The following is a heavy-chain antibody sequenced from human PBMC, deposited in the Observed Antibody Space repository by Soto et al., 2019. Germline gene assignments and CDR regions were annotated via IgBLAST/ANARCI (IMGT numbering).Heavy chain of an antibody. D-gene: IGHD1-7*01. CDR2: ISSSSSYI. J-gene: IGHJ5*02. Sequence: GSLRLSCAASGXTFSSYSMNWVRQAPGKGLEWVSSISSSSSYIFYADSVKGRFTISRYNARNSLYLQMNSLRAEHTDVYYCARDGNWNYVGLYFEPWGQGTLVNVSS. V-gene: IGHV3-21*01. CDR1: GXTFSSYS. CDR3: ARDGNWNYVGLYFEP.